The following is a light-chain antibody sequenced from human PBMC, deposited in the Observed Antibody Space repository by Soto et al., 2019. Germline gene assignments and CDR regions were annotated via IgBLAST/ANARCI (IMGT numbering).Light chain of an antibody. V-gene: IGLV2-14*03. Sequence: QSVLTQPASVSGSPGQSLTISCTGTSSDVGGYNYVSWYQQHPGKAPKLMIYDVTNRPSGVSNRFSGSKSGNTASLTISGLHADDEADYYCSSYTGSNTQVFGSGTKVTVL. J-gene: IGLJ1*01. CDR3: SSYTGSNTQV. CDR1: SSDVGGYNY. CDR2: DVT.